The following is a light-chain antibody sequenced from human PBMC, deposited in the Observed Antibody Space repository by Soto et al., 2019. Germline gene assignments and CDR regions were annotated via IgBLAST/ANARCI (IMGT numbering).Light chain of an antibody. CDR2: RAS. CDR1: QGITNW. CDR3: QQYSSYPT. J-gene: IGKJ1*01. Sequence: DIQMTQSPSTLSASLRHAVTLHFRASQGITNWVAWYQQKPGKAPKLLIFRASRLESGVPSRFSGSGSGTEFTLTISSLQSDDFATYYCQQYSSYPTFGQGTKVDIK. V-gene: IGKV1-5*01.